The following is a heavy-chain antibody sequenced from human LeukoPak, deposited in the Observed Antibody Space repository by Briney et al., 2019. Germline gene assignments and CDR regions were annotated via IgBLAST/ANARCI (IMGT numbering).Heavy chain of an antibody. J-gene: IGHJ3*02. CDR3: ARGICFLEWLPDGDAFDI. V-gene: IGHV3-30-3*01. Sequence: HPGGSLRLSCAASGLTFSSYAMHWVRQAPGKGLEWVAVISYDGSNKYYADSVKGRFTISRDNSKNTLYLQMNSLRAEDTAVYYCARGICFLEWLPDGDAFDIWGRGTMVTVSS. D-gene: IGHD3-3*01. CDR2: ISYDGSNK. CDR1: GLTFSSYA.